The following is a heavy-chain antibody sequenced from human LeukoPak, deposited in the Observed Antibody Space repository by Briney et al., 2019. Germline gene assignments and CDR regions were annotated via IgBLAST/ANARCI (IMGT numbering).Heavy chain of an antibody. J-gene: IGHJ6*03. V-gene: IGHV3-23*01. CDR1: GFTFGTYG. CDR2: ISGNGGST. D-gene: IGHD5-12*01. CDR3: ARDRRGYAYYYFYYMDV. Sequence: PGGSLRLSCAASGFTFGTYGMNWVRQAPGKGLEWLSAISGNGGSTYYADSVKGRFTISRDNSKNTLYLQMNSLRAEDTAVYYCARDRRGYAYYYFYYMDVWGKGTTVTVSS.